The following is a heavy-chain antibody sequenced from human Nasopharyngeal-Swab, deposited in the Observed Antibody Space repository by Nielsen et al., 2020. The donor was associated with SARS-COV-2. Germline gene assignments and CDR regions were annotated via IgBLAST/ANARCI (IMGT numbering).Heavy chain of an antibody. V-gene: IGHV3-48*01. CDR1: GFTFSSYS. J-gene: IGHJ6*02. CDR2: ITSSSSTI. D-gene: IGHD5-18*01. CDR3: ARGGYSYGYYYYGMDV. Sequence: GESLKISCAASGFTFSSYSMNWVRQAPGKGLEWVSYITSSSSTIYYADSVKGRFTISRDNAKNSLYLQMNSLRAEDTAVYYCARGGYSYGYYYYGMDVWGQGTTVTVSS.